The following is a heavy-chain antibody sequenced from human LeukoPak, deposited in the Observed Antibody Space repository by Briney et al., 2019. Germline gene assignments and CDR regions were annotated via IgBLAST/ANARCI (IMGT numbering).Heavy chain of an antibody. Sequence: PGGSLRLSCGVSGFTFSSYWMSWVRRAPGKGLEWVANIKQDGSEKYYVDSVKGRFTISRDNAKNSLYLQMNGLRAEDTAVYYCARDLATLALDFWGQGTLVTVSS. J-gene: IGHJ4*02. CDR2: IKQDGSEK. V-gene: IGHV3-7*04. CDR1: GFTFSSYW. CDR3: ARDLATLALDF. D-gene: IGHD5-12*01.